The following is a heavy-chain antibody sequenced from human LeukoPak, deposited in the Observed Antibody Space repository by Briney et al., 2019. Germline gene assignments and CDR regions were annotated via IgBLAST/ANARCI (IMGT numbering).Heavy chain of an antibody. J-gene: IGHJ4*02. CDR1: GYTFTAYY. D-gene: IGHD3-16*01. CDR2: INPKSGGT. V-gene: IGHV1-2*02. Sequence: ASVKVSCKASGYTFTAYYIHWVRQAPGQGLEWMGWINPKSGGTNFAQKFQGRVTMTRDTSITTAYMELSRLTSDDTAVYYCARSLGDYVDYWGQGTLVTVSS. CDR3: ARSLGDYVDY.